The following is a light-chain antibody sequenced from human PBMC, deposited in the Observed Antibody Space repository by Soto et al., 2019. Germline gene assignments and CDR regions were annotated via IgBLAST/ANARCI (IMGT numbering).Light chain of an antibody. V-gene: IGKV3-15*01. CDR2: GAS. CDR1: QSVSSN. Sequence: ELVMTQSPATLSVSPGERATLYCRASQSVSSNLAWYQQKPGQAPRLLIYGASTRATGITARFSGSGSGTEFTLTISSLQSEDFAVYYCQQYNNWPYTFGQETKLEIK. J-gene: IGKJ2*01. CDR3: QQYNNWPYT.